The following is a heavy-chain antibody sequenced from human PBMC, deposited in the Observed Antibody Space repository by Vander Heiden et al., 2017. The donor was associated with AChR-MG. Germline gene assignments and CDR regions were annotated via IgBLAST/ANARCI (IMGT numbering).Heavy chain of an antibody. CDR1: GYSLTKDW. CDR2: IDPSDSDP. J-gene: IGHJ3*02. CDR3: ARRDYDILTGYYDDAFDI. Sequence: DVQLAQSGAEVTKPGESLTITGKSSGYSLTKDWNNWVRQMPGKGLEWMERIDPSDSDPNYSPSFEGHVTISADRSITAYLQWSSLKASDTAMYYCARRDYDILTGYYDDAFDIWGQGTMVIVSS. V-gene: IGHV5-10-1*03. D-gene: IGHD3-9*01.